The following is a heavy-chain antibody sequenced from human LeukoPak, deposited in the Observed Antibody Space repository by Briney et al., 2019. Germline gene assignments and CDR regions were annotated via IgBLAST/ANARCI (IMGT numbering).Heavy chain of an antibody. Sequence: GGSLRLSCAASGFTFSSYSMNWVRQAPGKGPERVSSISSSSSYIYYADSVKGRFTISRDNAKNSLYLQMNSLRAEDTAVYYCARGGVGTIFGVVITAWGQGTLVTVSS. V-gene: IGHV3-21*01. CDR1: GFTFSSYS. J-gene: IGHJ5*02. CDR3: ARGGVGTIFGVVITA. CDR2: ISSSSSYI. D-gene: IGHD3-3*01.